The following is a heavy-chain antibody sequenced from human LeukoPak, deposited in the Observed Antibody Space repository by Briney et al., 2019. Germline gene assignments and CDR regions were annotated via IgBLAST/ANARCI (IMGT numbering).Heavy chain of an antibody. J-gene: IGHJ4*02. Sequence: GASVKVSCKASGYTFTGYYMHWVRQAPGQGLEWMGWINPNSGGTNYAQKFQGRVTMTRDTSISTAYMELSSLKSDDTALYYCATAEDTGSFDYWGQGTLVTVSS. CDR3: ATAEDTGSFDY. D-gene: IGHD5-18*01. CDR1: GYTFTGYY. V-gene: IGHV1-2*02. CDR2: INPNSGGT.